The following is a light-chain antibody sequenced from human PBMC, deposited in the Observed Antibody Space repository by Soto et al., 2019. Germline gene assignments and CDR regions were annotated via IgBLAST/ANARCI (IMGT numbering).Light chain of an antibody. V-gene: IGKV1-8*01. Sequence: AARMTQTPSPPSAATGERVTMTRRASQGISSYLAWYQQKPGKAPKLLIYAASTLQSGVPSRFSGSGSGTDFTLTISCLQSEDFATYYCQQYYSYPRTFGQGTKVDIK. CDR3: QQYYSYPRT. CDR2: AAS. CDR1: QGISSY. J-gene: IGKJ1*01.